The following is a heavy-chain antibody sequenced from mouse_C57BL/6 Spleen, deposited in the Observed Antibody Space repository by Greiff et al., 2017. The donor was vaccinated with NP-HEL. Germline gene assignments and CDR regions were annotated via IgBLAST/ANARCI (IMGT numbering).Heavy chain of an antibody. CDR3: AKGGDCGSSNDPSFAY. J-gene: IGHJ3*01. D-gene: IGHD1-1*01. CDR1: GYTFTSYW. Sequence: QVQLQQPGAELVKPGASVKLSCKASGYTFTSYWMHWVKQRPGQGLEWIGMLYPNSGSTNYNEKFKSKATLTVDKSSSTAYMQLSSLTSEDSAVDSGAKGGDCGSSNDPSFAYWGQGTLVTVSA. V-gene: IGHV1-64*01. CDR2: LYPNSGST.